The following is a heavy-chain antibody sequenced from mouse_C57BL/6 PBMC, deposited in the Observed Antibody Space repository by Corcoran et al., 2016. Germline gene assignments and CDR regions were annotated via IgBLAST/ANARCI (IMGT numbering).Heavy chain of an antibody. CDR3: ARSFYDGYYHYAMDY. D-gene: IGHD2-3*01. J-gene: IGHJ4*01. Sequence: EVQLQQSGPELVKPGASVKISCKASGYTFTDYYMNWVKQSHGKSLEWIGDINPNNGGTSYNQKFKGKATLTVDKSSSTAYMELRSLTSEDSAVYYCARSFYDGYYHYAMDYWGQGTSVTVSS. CDR1: GYTFTDYY. V-gene: IGHV1-26*01. CDR2: INPNNGGT.